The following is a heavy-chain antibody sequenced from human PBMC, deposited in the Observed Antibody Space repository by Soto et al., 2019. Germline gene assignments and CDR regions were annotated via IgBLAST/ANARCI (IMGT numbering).Heavy chain of an antibody. J-gene: IGHJ4*02. D-gene: IGHD4-17*01. CDR2: ISGSGGST. CDR3: AKDSPTKRDYGDYA. CDR1: GFTFSSYA. Sequence: EVQLLESGGGLVQPGGSLRLSCAASGFTFSSYAMSWVRQAPGKGLQWVSDISGSGGSTYYADSVKGRFTITRDNSKNTLYLQRNSLRAEDTAVYYGAKDSPTKRDYGDYAWGQGTLVTVSS. V-gene: IGHV3-23*01.